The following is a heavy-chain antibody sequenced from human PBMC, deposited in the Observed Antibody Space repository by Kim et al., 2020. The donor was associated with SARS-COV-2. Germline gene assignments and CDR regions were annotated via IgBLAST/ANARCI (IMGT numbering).Heavy chain of an antibody. Sequence: SETLSLTCAVYGGSFSGYYWSWIRQPPGKGLEWIGEINHSGSTNYNPSLKSRVTISVDTSKNQFSLKLSSVTAADTAVYYCARAVPLGYYYMDVWGKGTTVTVSS. CDR1: GGSFSGYY. CDR3: ARAVPLGYYYMDV. J-gene: IGHJ6*03. CDR2: INHSGST. V-gene: IGHV4-34*01. D-gene: IGHD2-2*01.